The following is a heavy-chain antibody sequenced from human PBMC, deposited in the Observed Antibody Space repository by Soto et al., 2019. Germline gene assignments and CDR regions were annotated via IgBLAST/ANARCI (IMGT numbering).Heavy chain of an antibody. CDR3: AKDVLSVVAGYYFDY. D-gene: IGHD6-19*01. CDR2: ISWNSGKA. J-gene: IGHJ4*02. CDR1: GFTFDDYA. V-gene: IGHV3-9*01. Sequence: EVQLVESGGGLVQPGRSLRLSCAASGFTFDDYAMHWVRQVPGKGLEWVSGISWNSGKAGYAGSVKGRFTISRDNAKNSLYLQMNSLRPDDTALYYCAKDVLSVVAGYYFDYWGQGTLVTVSS.